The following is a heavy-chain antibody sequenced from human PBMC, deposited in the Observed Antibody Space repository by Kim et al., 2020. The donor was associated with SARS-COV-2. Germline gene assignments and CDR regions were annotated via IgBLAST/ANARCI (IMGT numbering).Heavy chain of an antibody. J-gene: IGHJ3*02. CDR1: GGSISSSSYY. V-gene: IGHV4-39*01. CDR2: IYYSGST. D-gene: IGHD3-10*01. CDR3: ARPHYYGSGSYFGDAFDI. Sequence: SETLSLTCTVSGGSISSSSYYWGWIRQPPGKGLEWIGSIYYSGSTYYNPSLKSRVTISVDTSKNQFSLKLSSVTAADTAVYYCARPHYYGSGSYFGDAFDIWGQGKWSPSLQ.